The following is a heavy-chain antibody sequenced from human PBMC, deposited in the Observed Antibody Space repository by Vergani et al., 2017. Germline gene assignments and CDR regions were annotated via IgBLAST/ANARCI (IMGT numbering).Heavy chain of an antibody. CDR2: IYHSGST. D-gene: IGHD3-22*01. J-gene: IGHJ4*02. Sequence: QLQLQESGSGLVKPSQTLSLTCAVSGGSISSGGYSWSWIRQPPVKGLEWIGYIYHSGSTYYNPSLKSRVTISVDSSKNQFSLKLSSVTAADTAVYYCARGDDSSGYYYPDYWGQGTLVTVSS. CDR3: ARGDDSSGYYYPDY. V-gene: IGHV4-30-2*01. CDR1: GGSISSGGYS.